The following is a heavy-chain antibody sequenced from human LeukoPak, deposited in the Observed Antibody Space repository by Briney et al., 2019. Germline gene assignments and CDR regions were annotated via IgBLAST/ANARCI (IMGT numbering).Heavy chain of an antibody. J-gene: IGHJ1*01. CDR2: FDPEDGET. V-gene: IGHV1-24*01. D-gene: IGHD3-10*01. Sequence: GASVKVSCKASGYTFTAYYIHWVRQAPGQGLEWMGGFDPEDGETIYAQKFQGRVTMTEDTSTDTAYMELSSLRSEDTAVYYCATDHVTMVRGVMDWGQGTLVTVSS. CDR1: GYTFTAYY. CDR3: ATDHVTMVRGVMD.